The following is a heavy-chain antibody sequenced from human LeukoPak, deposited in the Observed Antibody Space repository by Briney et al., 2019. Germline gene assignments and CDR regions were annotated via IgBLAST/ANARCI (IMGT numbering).Heavy chain of an antibody. CDR3: AHSLTGIVSFDY. J-gene: IGHJ4*02. D-gene: IGHD1-26*01. CDR1: GGSISSYYW. CDR2: IYWNDDK. Sequence: TLSLTCTVSGGSISSYYWSWIRQPPGKGLEWLALIYWNDDKRYSPSLKSRLTITKDTSKNQVVLTMTNMDPVDTATYYCAHSLTGIVSFDYWGQGTLVTVSS. V-gene: IGHV2-5*01.